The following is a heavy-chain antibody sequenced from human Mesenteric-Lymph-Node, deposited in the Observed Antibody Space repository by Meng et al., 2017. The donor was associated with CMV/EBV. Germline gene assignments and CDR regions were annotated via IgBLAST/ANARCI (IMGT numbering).Heavy chain of an antibody. Sequence: YGGSLSDYYWSWIRQPPGMGLEYIGSVFHNGNTYYSPSLRSRVTISVDTSKNQFSLKLRSVTAADTSFYYCVRHEWAMQLHPAEYFHHWGQGALVTVSS. CDR3: VRHEWAMQLHPAEYFHH. J-gene: IGHJ1*01. D-gene: IGHD2-15*01. CDR2: VFHNGNT. CDR1: GGSLSDYY. V-gene: IGHV4-34*12.